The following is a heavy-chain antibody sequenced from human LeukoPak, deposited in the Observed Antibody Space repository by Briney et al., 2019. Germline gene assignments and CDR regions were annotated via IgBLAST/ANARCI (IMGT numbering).Heavy chain of an antibody. CDR3: ARDRNYYGSGRGGAFDI. V-gene: IGHV4-59*01. J-gene: IGHJ3*02. CDR2: IYYSGST. CDR1: GGSISSYY. D-gene: IGHD3-10*01. Sequence: SETLPLTCTVSGGSISSYYWSWIRQPPGKGLEWIGYIYYSGSTNYNPSLKSRVTISVDTSKNQFSLKLSSVTAADTAVYYCARDRNYYGSGRGGAFDIWGQGTMVTVSS.